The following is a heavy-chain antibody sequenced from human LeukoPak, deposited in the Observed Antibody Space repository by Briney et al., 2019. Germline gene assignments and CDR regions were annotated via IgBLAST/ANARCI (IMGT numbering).Heavy chain of an antibody. CDR3: ARDLGDILTGYYTTERSATFDY. Sequence: SVKVSCKASGYTFTGYYIHWVRQAPGQGLEWMGWINPNSGGTNYAQKFQGRVTMTRDTSISTAYMELSRLRSDDTAVYYCARDLGDILTGYYTTERSATFDYWGQGTLVTVSS. CDR1: GYTFTGYY. CDR2: INPNSGGT. J-gene: IGHJ4*02. D-gene: IGHD3-9*01. V-gene: IGHV1-2*02.